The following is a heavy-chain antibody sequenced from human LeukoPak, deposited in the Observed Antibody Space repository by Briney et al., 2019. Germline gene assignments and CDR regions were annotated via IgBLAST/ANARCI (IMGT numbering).Heavy chain of an antibody. CDR3: ARGGIVVAPAANDYYYYGMDV. J-gene: IGHJ6*02. CDR2: MNPNSGNT. Sequence: GASVKVSCKASGYTFTSYDINWVRQATGQGLEWMGWMNPNSGNTGYAQKFQGRVTMTRNTSISTAYMELSSLRSEDTAVYYCARGGIVVAPAANDYYYYGMDVWGQGTTVTVSS. V-gene: IGHV1-8*01. D-gene: IGHD2-2*01. CDR1: GYTFTSYD.